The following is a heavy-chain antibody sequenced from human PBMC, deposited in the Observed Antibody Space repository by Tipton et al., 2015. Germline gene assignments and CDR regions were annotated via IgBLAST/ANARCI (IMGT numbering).Heavy chain of an antibody. V-gene: IGHV3-23*01. Sequence: GSLRLSCAASGFTFTRYAMNWVRQAPGKGLEWVSTVSTDGGGTYYADSVKGRFTISRDNSKNTLYLQMNSLRDEDTAVYYCARFSYGDYGGFDIWGQGTMVTVSS. CDR2: VSTDGGGT. CDR1: GFTFTRYA. J-gene: IGHJ3*02. CDR3: ARFSYGDYGGFDI. D-gene: IGHD4-17*01.